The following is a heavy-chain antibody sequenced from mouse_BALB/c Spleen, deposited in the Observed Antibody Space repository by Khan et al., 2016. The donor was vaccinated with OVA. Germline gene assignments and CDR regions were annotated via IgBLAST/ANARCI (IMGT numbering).Heavy chain of an antibody. J-gene: IGHJ4*01. V-gene: IGHV9-3-1*01. Sequence: QIQLVQSGPELKKPGETVKISCKASGYTFTNYGMNWVKQAPGKGLKWMGWINTYTGEPTYADDFKGRFAFSLETSASTAYLQLNNLKNEDTATYCCAGPPDTSDVMGYWGQGTSVTVSS. CDR1: GYTFTNYG. CDR3: AGPPDTSDVMGY. CDR2: INTYTGEP.